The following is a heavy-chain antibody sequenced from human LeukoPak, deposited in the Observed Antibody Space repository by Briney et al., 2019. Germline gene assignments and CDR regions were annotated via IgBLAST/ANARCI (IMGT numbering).Heavy chain of an antibody. Sequence: IRQPPGKGLECIGEINHSGSTNYNPSLKSRVSISVDTSKNQFSLKLSSVTAADTAVYYCASRSYSGGPMGFDPWGQGTLVTVSS. CDR3: ASRSYSGGPMGFDP. V-gene: IGHV4-34*01. D-gene: IGHD1-26*01. J-gene: IGHJ5*02. CDR2: INHSGST.